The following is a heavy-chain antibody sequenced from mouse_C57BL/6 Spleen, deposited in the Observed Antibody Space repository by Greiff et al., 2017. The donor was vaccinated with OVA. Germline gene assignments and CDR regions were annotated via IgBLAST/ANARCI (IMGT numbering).Heavy chain of an antibody. CDR2: IWSGGST. J-gene: IGHJ4*01. CDR3: ARKKGYSSGDAMDY. D-gene: IGHD1-1*01. V-gene: IGHV2-2*01. Sequence: VHLVESGPGLVQPSQSLSITCTVSGFSLTSYGVHWVRQSPGKGLEWLGVIWSGGSTDYNAAFISRLSISKDNSKSQVFFKMNSLQADDTAIYYCARKKGYSSGDAMDYWGQGTSVTVSS. CDR1: GFSLTSYG.